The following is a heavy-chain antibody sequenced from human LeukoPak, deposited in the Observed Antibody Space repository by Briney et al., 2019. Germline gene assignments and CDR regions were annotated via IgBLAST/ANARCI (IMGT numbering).Heavy chain of an antibody. D-gene: IGHD1-26*01. V-gene: IGHV1-69*04. CDR1: GGTFSSYA. CDR2: IIPILGIA. J-gene: IGHJ4*02. Sequence: ASVKVSCKASGGTFSSYAISWVRQAPGQGLEWMGRIIPILGIANYAQKFQGRVTITADKSTSTAYMELSSLRSEDTAVYYCARGGVGIVGATNDNTDYWGQGTLVTVSS. CDR3: ARGGVGIVGATNDNTDY.